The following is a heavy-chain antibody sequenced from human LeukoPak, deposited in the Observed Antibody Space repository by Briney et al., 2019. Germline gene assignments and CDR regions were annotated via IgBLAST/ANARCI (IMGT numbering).Heavy chain of an antibody. D-gene: IGHD1-14*01. J-gene: IGHJ3*02. V-gene: IGHV3-30*18. CDR2: ISHDGSDK. CDR3: AKEPEGPQGAFDI. Sequence: PGGSLRLSCAASGFTFSRYGMHWVRQAPGKGLEWVAVISHDGSDKYYGDSVKGRFTISRDNSKNTLYLQMNSLRAEDTAVYYCAKEPEGPQGAFDIWGQGTMVTVSS. CDR1: GFTFSRYG.